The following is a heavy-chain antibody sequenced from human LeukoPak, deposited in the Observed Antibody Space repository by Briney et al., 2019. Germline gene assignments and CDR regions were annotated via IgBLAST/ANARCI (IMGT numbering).Heavy chain of an antibody. Sequence: PGGSLRLSCAASGSTFSSYAMSWVRQAPGKGLEWVSAISGSGGSTYYADSVKGRFTISRDNSKNTLYLQMNSLRAEDTAVYYCAKGHRVYSYGYDYYYGMDVWGQGTTVTVSS. D-gene: IGHD5-18*01. V-gene: IGHV3-23*01. J-gene: IGHJ6*02. CDR2: ISGSGGST. CDR1: GSTFSSYA. CDR3: AKGHRVYSYGYDYYYGMDV.